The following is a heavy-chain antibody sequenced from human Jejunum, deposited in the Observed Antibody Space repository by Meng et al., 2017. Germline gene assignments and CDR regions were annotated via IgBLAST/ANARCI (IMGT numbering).Heavy chain of an antibody. CDR2: IYYSGST. D-gene: IGHD3-22*01. V-gene: IGHV4-39*01. CDR1: GGSISSSSYY. J-gene: IGHJ5*02. CDR3: ARKAYYYDSSGPRPINWFDP. Sequence: QLQLQESGPGLVKPSETLSLACTVSGGSISSSSYYWGWIGQPPGKGLEWIGSIYYSGSTYYNPSLKSRVTISVDTSKNQFSLKLSSVTAADTAVYYCARKAYYYDSSGPRPINWFDPWGQGTLVTVSS.